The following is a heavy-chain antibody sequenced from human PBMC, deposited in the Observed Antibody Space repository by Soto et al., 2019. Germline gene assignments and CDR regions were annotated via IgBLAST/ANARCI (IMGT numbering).Heavy chain of an antibody. V-gene: IGHV3-30*18. J-gene: IGHJ4*02. CDR2: ISFDGKNR. D-gene: IGHD2-15*01. Sequence: QVQLVESGGGVVQPGKSLRLSCAASGFIFSNYGMHWVRQAPGKGLEWVALISFDGKNRNYADSVKGRFNIYRDNPKNTLYLEMNGLRPEDTAFYYCAKRGGVVGGSEHPFFEYWGQGTLVTVSS. CDR1: GFIFSNYG. CDR3: AKRGGVVGGSEHPFFEY.